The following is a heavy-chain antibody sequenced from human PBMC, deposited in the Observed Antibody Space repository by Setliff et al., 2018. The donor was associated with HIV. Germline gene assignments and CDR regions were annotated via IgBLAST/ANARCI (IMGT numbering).Heavy chain of an antibody. V-gene: IGHV3-23*01. CDR3: VRGTLDF. CDR2: ISGNGDTT. CDR1: GFTFSNYA. J-gene: IGHJ4*02. Sequence: GGSLRLSCAASGFTFSNYAMSWVRQAPGKGLEWVSTISGNGDTTYFADSVRGRFTASRDNGKNSLFLQMNSLRAEDTAVYYCVRGTLDFWGQGNLVTVSS.